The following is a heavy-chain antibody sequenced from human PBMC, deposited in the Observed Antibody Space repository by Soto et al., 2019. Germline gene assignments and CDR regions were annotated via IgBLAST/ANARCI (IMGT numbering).Heavy chain of an antibody. Sequence: PSETLSLTCAVSGGSITNYYWTWIRQPPGKGLEWLGDIYYSGYTNSNPSLQTRVTISVDTSKNQFSLRLSSVTAADTALHYCARVKLGAPPHAFDIWGQGTMVTVSS. J-gene: IGHJ3*02. CDR2: IYYSGYT. V-gene: IGHV4-59*13. CDR3: ARVKLGAPPHAFDI. CDR1: GGSITNYY. D-gene: IGHD1-26*01.